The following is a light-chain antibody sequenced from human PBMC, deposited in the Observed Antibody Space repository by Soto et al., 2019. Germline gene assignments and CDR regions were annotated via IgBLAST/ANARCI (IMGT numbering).Light chain of an antibody. Sequence: EIVLTQSPATLSLSIGERATLSCRASQSVSSYLAWYQQKPGQAPRLLIYDASNRATGIPARFSGSGSGTDFTLTISSLEPEDFAVYYCQQRSNWYTVGQGTKLEIK. CDR3: QQRSNWYT. CDR1: QSVSSY. J-gene: IGKJ2*01. V-gene: IGKV3-11*01. CDR2: DAS.